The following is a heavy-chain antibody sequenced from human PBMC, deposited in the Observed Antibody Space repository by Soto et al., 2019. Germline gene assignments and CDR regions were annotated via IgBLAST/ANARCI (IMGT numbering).Heavy chain of an antibody. Sequence: QVQLVESGGGVVQPGRSLRLSCAASGFTFSSYGMHWVRQAPGKGLEGVAVISYDGSNKYYADSVKGRFTISRDNSKNTLYLQMNSLRAEDTAVYYCAKDPGLYGSGSYHFDYWGQGTLVTVSS. V-gene: IGHV3-30*18. D-gene: IGHD3-10*01. CDR3: AKDPGLYGSGSYHFDY. CDR2: ISYDGSNK. CDR1: GFTFSSYG. J-gene: IGHJ4*02.